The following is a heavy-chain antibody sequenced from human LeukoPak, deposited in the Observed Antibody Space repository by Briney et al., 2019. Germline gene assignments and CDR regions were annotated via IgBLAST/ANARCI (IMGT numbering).Heavy chain of an antibody. V-gene: IGHV4-61*02. CDR3: ARDRPLGYCSSGSCYPRSGGAFDI. CDR2: IYTRGST. Sequence: PSQTLSLTCTVSGGPISSGSYYWSWIRQPAGKGLEWIGRIYTRGSTNYKPSLKSRVTMSVDTSKNQFSLKLSSVTAADTAVYYCARDRPLGYCSSGSCYPRSGGAFDIWGQGTMVTVSS. D-gene: IGHD2-15*01. J-gene: IGHJ3*02. CDR1: GGPISSGSYY.